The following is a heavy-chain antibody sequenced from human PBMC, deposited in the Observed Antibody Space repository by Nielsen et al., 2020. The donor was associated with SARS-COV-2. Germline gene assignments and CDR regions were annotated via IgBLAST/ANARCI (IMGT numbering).Heavy chain of an antibody. Sequence: GESLKISCVASGFTFSGSAMHWVRQASGKGLEWLGRIRSYANEYATAHSASVKGRFTISRDDSKNTAYLQMNSLKTEDTAVYYCSSPTVAYWGQGTLVTVSS. CDR1: GFTFSGSA. V-gene: IGHV3-73*01. J-gene: IGHJ4*02. D-gene: IGHD4-23*01. CDR3: SSPTVAY. CDR2: IRSYANEYAT.